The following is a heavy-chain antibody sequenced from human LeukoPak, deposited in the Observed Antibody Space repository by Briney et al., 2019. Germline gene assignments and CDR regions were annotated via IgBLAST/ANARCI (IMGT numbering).Heavy chain of an antibody. V-gene: IGHV3-23*01. Sequence: GGSLRLSCAASGFTFSNYAMSWVRQAPGKGLEWVSAITGSGGSSYYADSVEGRFAISRDNSKSTLYLQMNSLRLEDTAVYYCARGGGDYYFDYWGQGTLVTVSS. D-gene: IGHD2-21*02. CDR3: ARGGGDYYFDY. CDR1: GFTFSNYA. J-gene: IGHJ4*02. CDR2: ITGSGGSS.